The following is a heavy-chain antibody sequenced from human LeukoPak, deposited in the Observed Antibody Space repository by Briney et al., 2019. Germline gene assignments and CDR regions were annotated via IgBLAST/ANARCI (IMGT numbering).Heavy chain of an antibody. V-gene: IGHV1-46*01. CDR2: IIPSDGET. D-gene: IGHD5-18*01. J-gene: IGHJ4*02. CDR3: ARANGYTYGFTDY. Sequence: ASVKVSCKPSGYTFTSYYLHWVRQAPGQGLDWMGVIIPSDGETAYAQKFQGRLTMTRDTSTSTLYMELSSLRSEDTAVYYCARANGYTYGFTDYRGQGTLVTVSS. CDR1: GYTFTSYY.